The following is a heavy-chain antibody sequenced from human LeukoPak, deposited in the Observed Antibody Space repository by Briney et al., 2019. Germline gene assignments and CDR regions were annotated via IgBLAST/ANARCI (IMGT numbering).Heavy chain of an antibody. CDR2: INQDGDEK. V-gene: IGHV3-7*01. CDR1: GFTFSSYW. CDR3: AKNKGWELPAELDS. Sequence: GGSLRLSCAASGFTFSSYWMSWVRQAPGKGLEWVANINQDGDEKYYVDSVKGRFTISRDDAQTSVYLQLSSLRPEDTAVYYCAKNKGWELPAELDSWGQGALVIVSS. D-gene: IGHD2-15*01. J-gene: IGHJ4*02.